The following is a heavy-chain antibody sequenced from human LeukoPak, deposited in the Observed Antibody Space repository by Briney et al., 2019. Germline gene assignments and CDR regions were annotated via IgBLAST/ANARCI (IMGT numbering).Heavy chain of an antibody. CDR2: ISSSSSYI. D-gene: IGHD1-14*01. Sequence: PGGSLRLSCAASGFTVSSNYMNWVRQAPGKGLEWVSSISSSSSYIYYADSVKGRFTISRDNAKNSLYLQMNSLRAEDTAVYYCARVTPGPYYYYGMDVWGQGTTVTVSS. CDR1: GFTVSSNY. CDR3: ARVTPGPYYYYGMDV. J-gene: IGHJ6*02. V-gene: IGHV3-21*01.